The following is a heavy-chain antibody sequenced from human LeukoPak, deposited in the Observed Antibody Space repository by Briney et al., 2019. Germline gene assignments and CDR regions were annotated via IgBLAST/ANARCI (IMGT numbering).Heavy chain of an antibody. CDR2: IYPGDSES. CDR1: GYTFTSYW. Sequence: GESLKISCKGSGYTFTSYWIGWVRQMPGKGLEWMGIIYPGDSESKYSPSFQGQVTISADKSISTAYLQWSSLKASDTAIYYCANTRSDTGYYFIDYWGQGTLVTVSS. D-gene: IGHD5-12*01. CDR3: ANTRSDTGYYFIDY. J-gene: IGHJ4*02. V-gene: IGHV5-51*01.